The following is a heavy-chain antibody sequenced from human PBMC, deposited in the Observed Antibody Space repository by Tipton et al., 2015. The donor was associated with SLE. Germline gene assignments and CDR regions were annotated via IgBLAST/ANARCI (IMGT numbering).Heavy chain of an antibody. D-gene: IGHD3-22*01. Sequence: TLSLTCAVYGGSFSSSSYYWGWIRQPPGKGLEWIGEINHSGSTNYNPSLKSRVTISVDTSKNQFSLKLSSVTAADTAVYYCARGTGPLIVSYAPHAFDIWGQGTMVTVSS. J-gene: IGHJ3*02. CDR1: GGSFSSSSYY. V-gene: IGHV4-34*01. CDR3: ARGTGPLIVSYAPHAFDI. CDR2: INHSGST.